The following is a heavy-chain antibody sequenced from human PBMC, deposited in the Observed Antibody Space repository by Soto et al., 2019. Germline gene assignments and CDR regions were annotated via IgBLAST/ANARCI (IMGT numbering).Heavy chain of an antibody. J-gene: IGHJ3*02. CDR1: SGSISSSNW. CDR3: ARDRGDIAATITHDAFDI. V-gene: IGHV4-4*02. CDR2: IYHSGST. D-gene: IGHD5-12*01. Sequence: QVQLQESGPGLVKPSGTLSLTCAVSSGSISSSNWWSWVRQPPGKGLEWIGEIYHSGSTNYNPSLKSRVTISVDKSKNQFSLKLSSVTAADTAVYYCARDRGDIAATITHDAFDIWGQGTMVTVSS.